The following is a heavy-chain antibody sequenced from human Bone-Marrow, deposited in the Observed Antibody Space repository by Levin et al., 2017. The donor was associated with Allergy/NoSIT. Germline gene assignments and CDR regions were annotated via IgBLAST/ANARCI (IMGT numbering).Heavy chain of an antibody. Sequence: GGSLRLSCQGSGYDFTGYWITWVRQVPGKGLEWVGRYGPADSWSSSSPSFQGHITISGDPSTSTAYLQWSGLRASDTAMYYCARMGDPSYDYTFDGFDVWGQGTMVTVSP. V-gene: IGHV5-10-1*01. CDR1: GYDFTGYW. D-gene: IGHD3-22*01. CDR2: YGPADSWS. CDR3: ARMGDPSYDYTFDGFDV. J-gene: IGHJ3*01.